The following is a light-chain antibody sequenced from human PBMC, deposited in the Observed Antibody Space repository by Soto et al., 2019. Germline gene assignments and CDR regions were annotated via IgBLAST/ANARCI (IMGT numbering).Light chain of an antibody. CDR1: SSDFGDDKY. Sequence: QSVLTQPASVSGSPGQSITVSCTGSSSDFGDDKYVSWYQQQPGKGPNLLIYKVSNRPSGISNRFSGSKSGNTASLTISGLQAEDEADYFCTSPTPGSLYVFGSGTKVTVL. CDR3: TSPTPGSLYV. J-gene: IGLJ1*01. CDR2: KVS. V-gene: IGLV2-14*01.